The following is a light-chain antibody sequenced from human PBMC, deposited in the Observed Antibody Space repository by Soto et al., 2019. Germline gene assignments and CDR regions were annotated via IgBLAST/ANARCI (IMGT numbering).Light chain of an antibody. J-gene: IGKJ1*01. CDR1: QSITIW. Sequence: DIQMTQSPSTLSASVGDRVTITCRASQSITIWLAWYQQKPGKAPNLLIYKASILESGVPSRFSGSGSGTEFTLTINSLQPDDFATYCCQQYGSYSWTFGQGTKVEIK. CDR3: QQYGSYSWT. CDR2: KAS. V-gene: IGKV1-5*03.